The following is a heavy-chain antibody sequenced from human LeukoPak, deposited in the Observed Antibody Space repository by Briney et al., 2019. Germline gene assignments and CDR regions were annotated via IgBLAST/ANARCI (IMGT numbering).Heavy chain of an antibody. Sequence: PGGSLRLSCAASGFDFRSYSMNWVRQAPGKGLEWVSYISSSGSTIYYADSVKGRFTISRDNAKNSLYLQMNSLRAEDTAVYYCARSIEYGIWFDPWGQGTLVTVSS. CDR3: ARSIEYGIWFDP. D-gene: IGHD6-6*01. CDR1: GFDFRSYS. J-gene: IGHJ5*01. CDR2: ISSSGSTI. V-gene: IGHV3-48*04.